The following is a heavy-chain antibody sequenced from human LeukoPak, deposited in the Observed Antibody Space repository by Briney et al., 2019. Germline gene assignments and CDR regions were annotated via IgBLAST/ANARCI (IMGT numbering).Heavy chain of an antibody. V-gene: IGHV4-39*01. Sequence: SETLSLTCTVSGGSISSSSYYWGWIRQPPGKGLEWIGSIYYSGSTYYNPSLKSRVTISVDTSKNQFSLKLSSVTAADTAVYYCARSRHSFDRWGQGTLVTVSS. D-gene: IGHD2-15*01. CDR1: GGSISSSSYY. CDR2: IYYSGST. CDR3: ARSRHSFDR. J-gene: IGHJ4*02.